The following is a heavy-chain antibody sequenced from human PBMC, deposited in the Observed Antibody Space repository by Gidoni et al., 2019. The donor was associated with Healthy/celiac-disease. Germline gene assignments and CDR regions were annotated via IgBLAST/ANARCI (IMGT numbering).Heavy chain of an antibody. V-gene: IGHV1-2*04. CDR1: GYTFTGYY. Sequence: QVQLVQSGAEVKKPGASVKVSCKASGYTFTGYYMHWVRQAPGQGLEWMGWINPNSGGTNYAQKFQGWVTMTRDTSISTAYMELSRLRSDDTAVYYCAREIREAATPGDFDYWGQGTLVTVSS. CDR3: AREIREAATPGDFDY. D-gene: IGHD2-15*01. J-gene: IGHJ4*02. CDR2: INPNSGGT.